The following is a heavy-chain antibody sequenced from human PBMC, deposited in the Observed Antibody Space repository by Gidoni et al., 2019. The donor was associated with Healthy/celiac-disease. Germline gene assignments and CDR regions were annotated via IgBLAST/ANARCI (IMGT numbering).Heavy chain of an antibody. CDR1: GFTFSSYA. D-gene: IGHD4-17*01. Sequence: EVQLLESGGGFVQPGGSLRLSCSASGFTFSSYARGWVRQAQGKGLEWVSAIIGSGGRTYYAESVKGRVTISRDNSKNTLYLQMNSLRAEDTAVYYCAKAGGVDYGGNSGRAFDIWGQGTMVTVSS. CDR2: IIGSGGRT. J-gene: IGHJ3*02. V-gene: IGHV3-23*01. CDR3: AKAGGVDYGGNSGRAFDI.